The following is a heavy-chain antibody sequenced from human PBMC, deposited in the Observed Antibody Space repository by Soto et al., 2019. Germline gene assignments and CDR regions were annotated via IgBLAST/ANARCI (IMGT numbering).Heavy chain of an antibody. Sequence: ASVKVSCKASGYSFANYTIHWVRQAPGQGLEWMGWLNPDTASTKFSPKFQGRVIITRDKSANTAFMQLTSLTSEDTALYYRARGGGYYGSGAYYRGYFDHWGLGTLVTVSS. CDR2: LNPDTAST. CDR1: GYSFANYT. J-gene: IGHJ4*02. CDR3: ARGGGYYGSGAYYRGYFDH. V-gene: IGHV1-3*01. D-gene: IGHD3-10*01.